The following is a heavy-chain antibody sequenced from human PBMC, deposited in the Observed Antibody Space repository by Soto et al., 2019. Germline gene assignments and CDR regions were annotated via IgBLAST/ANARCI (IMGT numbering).Heavy chain of an antibody. CDR2: ISWNSGSI. CDR1: GFTFDDYA. Sequence: GGALRLSCAASGFTFDDYAMHWVRQAPGKGLEWVSGISWNSGSIGYADSVKGRFTISRDNAKNSLYLQMNSLRAEDTALYYCAKDIGGGGTYYYGSGIGYYYYGMDVWGQGTTVTVSS. CDR3: AKDIGGGGTYYYGSGIGYYYYGMDV. D-gene: IGHD3-10*01. V-gene: IGHV3-9*01. J-gene: IGHJ6*02.